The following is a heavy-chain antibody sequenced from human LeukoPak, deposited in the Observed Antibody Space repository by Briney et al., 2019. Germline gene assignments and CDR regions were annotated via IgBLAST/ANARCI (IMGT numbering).Heavy chain of an antibody. CDR3: ARDPKTYYYDSNGRSRGVFDY. CDR2: ISSSSSYI. CDR1: GFTFSSYS. J-gene: IGHJ4*02. D-gene: IGHD3-22*01. Sequence: GGSLRLSCAASGFTFSSYSMNWVRQAPGKGLEWVSSISSSSSYIYYADSVKGRFTISRDNAKNSLYLQMNSLRAEDTAVYYCARDPKTYYYDSNGRSRGVFDYWGQGTLVTVFS. V-gene: IGHV3-21*01.